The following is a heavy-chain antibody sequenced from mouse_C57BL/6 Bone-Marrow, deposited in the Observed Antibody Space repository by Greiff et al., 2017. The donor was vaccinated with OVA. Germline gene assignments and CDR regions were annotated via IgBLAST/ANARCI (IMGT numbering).Heavy chain of an antibody. J-gene: IGHJ3*01. D-gene: IGHD2-3*01. Sequence: QVQLQQPGAELVRPGSSVKLSCKASGYTFTSYWMDWVQQRPGQGLAWIGNIYPSDSETPYNQKFKDKATLTVDKSSSTGYMLLSSLTSEDSAVYYCARGRLLAWFAYWGQGTLVTVSA. V-gene: IGHV1-61*01. CDR1: GYTFTSYW. CDR3: ARGRLLAWFAY. CDR2: IYPSDSET.